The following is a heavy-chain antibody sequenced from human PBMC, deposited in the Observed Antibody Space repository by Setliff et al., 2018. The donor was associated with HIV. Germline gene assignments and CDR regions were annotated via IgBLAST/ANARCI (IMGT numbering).Heavy chain of an antibody. D-gene: IGHD5-18*01. J-gene: IGHJ4*02. CDR1: GFTFSDYY. CDR3: ARVADGYNSYFDY. CDR2: ISSSGGTI. V-gene: IGHV3-11*04. Sequence: GGSLRLSCAASGFTFSDYYMSWIRQAPGKGLEGVSYISSSGGTIYYADSVKGRFTISRDDAKNSLYLQMNSLRAEETAVYYCARVADGYNSYFDYWGQGTVVTVSS.